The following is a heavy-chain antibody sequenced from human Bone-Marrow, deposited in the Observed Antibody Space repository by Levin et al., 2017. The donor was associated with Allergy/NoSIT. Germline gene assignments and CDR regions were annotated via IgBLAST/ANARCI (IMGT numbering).Heavy chain of an antibody. CDR2: IIPIFGTA. Sequence: KISCKASGGTFSSYAISWVRQAPGQGLEWMGGIIPIFGTANYAQKFQGRVTITADESTSTAYMELSSLRSEDTAVYYCAGHDVLRFLEWLPLDYWGQGTLVTVSS. CDR3: AGHDVLRFLEWLPLDY. D-gene: IGHD3-3*01. CDR1: GGTFSSYA. J-gene: IGHJ4*02. V-gene: IGHV1-69*01.